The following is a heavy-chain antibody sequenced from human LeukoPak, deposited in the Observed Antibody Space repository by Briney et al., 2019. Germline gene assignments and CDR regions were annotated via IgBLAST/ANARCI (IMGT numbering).Heavy chain of an antibody. Sequence: PGGSLRLSCAASGFTFSSYAMSWVRQAPGKGLEWVSAISGSGGSTYYADSVKGRFTISRDNSKNTLYLQTNSLRAEDTAVYYCAKNNLGILHLPRGRRFDYWGQGTLVTVSS. CDR3: AKNNLGILHLPRGRRFDY. CDR1: GFTFSSYA. CDR2: ISGSGGST. V-gene: IGHV3-23*01. D-gene: IGHD1-14*01. J-gene: IGHJ4*02.